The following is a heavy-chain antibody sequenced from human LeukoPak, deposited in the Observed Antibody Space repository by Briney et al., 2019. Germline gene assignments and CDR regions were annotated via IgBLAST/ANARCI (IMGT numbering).Heavy chain of an antibody. Sequence: ASVKVSCKASGGTFSSYAISWVRQAPGQGLEWMGGIIPIFGTANYAQKFQGRVTITADESTSTAYVELSSLRSEDTAVYYCVYYDSSGYYGFDYWGQGTLVTVSS. CDR2: IIPIFGTA. CDR1: GGTFSSYA. J-gene: IGHJ4*02. CDR3: VYYDSSGYYGFDY. D-gene: IGHD3-22*01. V-gene: IGHV1-69*13.